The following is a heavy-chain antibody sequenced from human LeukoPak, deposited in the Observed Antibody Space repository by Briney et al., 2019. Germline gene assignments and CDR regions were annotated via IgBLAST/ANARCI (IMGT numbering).Heavy chain of an antibody. CDR2: INPNSGGT. CDR1: GYTFTGYY. J-gene: IGHJ1*01. Sequence: ASVKVSCKASGYTFTGYYMHWVRQAPGQGLEWMGWINPNSGGTNYAQKFQGRVTMTRDTSISTAYMELSRPRSDDTAVYYCARDRRRYYDSSGYRYFQHWGQGTLVTVSS. V-gene: IGHV1-2*02. CDR3: ARDRRRYYDSSGYRYFQH. D-gene: IGHD3-22*01.